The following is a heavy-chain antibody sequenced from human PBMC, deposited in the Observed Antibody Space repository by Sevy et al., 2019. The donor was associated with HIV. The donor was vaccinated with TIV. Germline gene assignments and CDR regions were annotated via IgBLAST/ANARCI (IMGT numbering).Heavy chain of an antibody. CDR3: AKDFCSGGSCYSAFVY. D-gene: IGHD2-15*01. J-gene: IGHJ4*02. V-gene: IGHV1-3*01. CDR2: VNAGNGDT. Sequence: ASVKVSCKASGYSFTSYIMHWVRQAPGQRLEWIGWVNAGNGDTKYSQKFQGRVTITRDTSASTAYMELNSLRFEDTAVYYCAKDFCSGGSCYSAFVYWGQGTLVTVSS. CDR1: GYSFTSYI.